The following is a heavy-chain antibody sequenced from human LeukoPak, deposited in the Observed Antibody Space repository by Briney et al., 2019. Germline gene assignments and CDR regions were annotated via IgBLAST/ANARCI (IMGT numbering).Heavy chain of an antibody. CDR2: MNPNSGNT. V-gene: IGHV1-8*01. D-gene: IGHD3-22*01. Sequence: ASVKVSCKASGYTFTSYDINWVRLATGQGLEWMGWMNPNSGNTGYAQKFQGRVTMTRSIFISTAYMELSNLRSEDTAVYYCARVEFISGYSHIYWGQGTLVTVSS. J-gene: IGHJ4*02. CDR3: ARVEFISGYSHIY. CDR1: GYTFTSYD.